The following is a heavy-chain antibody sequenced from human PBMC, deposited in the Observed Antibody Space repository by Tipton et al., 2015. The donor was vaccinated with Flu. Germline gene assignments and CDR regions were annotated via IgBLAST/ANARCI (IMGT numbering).Heavy chain of an antibody. Sequence: TLSLTCTISGDSISSAYYWGWIRQHPGKGLEWIGNLFHTGSTSHNPPLKSRGTILTNTSKNKFSLKVFSVTAAATAVYYCARRDYSNYVSDPKNCFDPWGQGILVTVSS. V-gene: IGHV4-38-2*02. CDR1: GDSISSAYY. D-gene: IGHD4-11*01. CDR3: ARRDYSNYVSDPKNCFDP. CDR2: LFHTGST. J-gene: IGHJ5*02.